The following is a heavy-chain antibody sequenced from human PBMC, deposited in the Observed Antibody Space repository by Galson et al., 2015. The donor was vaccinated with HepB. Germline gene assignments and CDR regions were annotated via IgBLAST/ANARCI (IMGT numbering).Heavy chain of an antibody. J-gene: IGHJ4*02. D-gene: IGHD2-2*01. Sequence: SETLSLTCAVYGGSFSGYYWSWIRQPPGKGLEWIGEINHSGSTNYNPSLKSRVTISVDTSKNQFSLKLSSVTAADTAVYYCARSRGVYYFASGGQGTLVSVSS. CDR1: GGSFSGYY. CDR2: INHSGST. V-gene: IGHV4-34*01. CDR3: ARSRGVYYFAS.